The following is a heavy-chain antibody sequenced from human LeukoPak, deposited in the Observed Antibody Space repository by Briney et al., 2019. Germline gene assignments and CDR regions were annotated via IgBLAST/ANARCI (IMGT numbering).Heavy chain of an antibody. J-gene: IGHJ5*02. CDR3: AKVVRGGSNWFDP. CDR1: GFTFSSYA. D-gene: IGHD3-10*01. V-gene: IGHV3-23*01. CDR2: ISGSGGST. Sequence: GGSLRLCCAASGFTFSSYAMSWVRQAPGKGLEWVSAISGSGGSTYYADSVKGRFTISRDNSKNPLYLQMNSLRAEDTAVYYCAKVVRGGSNWFDPWGQGTLVTVSS.